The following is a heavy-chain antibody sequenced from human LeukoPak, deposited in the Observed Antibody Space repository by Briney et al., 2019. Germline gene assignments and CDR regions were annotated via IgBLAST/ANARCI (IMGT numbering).Heavy chain of an antibody. CDR1: GYSISSGYY. V-gene: IGHV4-38-2*02. CDR2: IYHSGST. J-gene: IGHJ4*02. D-gene: IGHD2-2*01. CDR3: AKDAEDLIVVVPATFDY. Sequence: SETLSLTCTVSGYSISSGYYWGWIRQPPGKGLEWIGSIYHSGSTYYNPSLKSRVTISVDTSKNQFSLKLSSVTAADTAVYYCAKDAEDLIVVVPATFDYWGQGTLVTVSS.